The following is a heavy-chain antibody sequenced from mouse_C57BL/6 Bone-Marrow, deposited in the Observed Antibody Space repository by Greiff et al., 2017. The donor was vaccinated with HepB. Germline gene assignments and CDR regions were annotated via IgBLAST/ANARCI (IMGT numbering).Heavy chain of an antibody. V-gene: IGHV5-17*01. CDR3: AKANFYYAMDY. CDR1: GFTFSDYG. D-gene: IGHD4-1*01. CDR2: ISSGSSTI. J-gene: IGHJ4*01. Sequence: EVQLQESGGGLVKPGGSLKLSCAASGFTFSDYGMHWVRQAPEKGLEWVAYISSGSSTIYYADTVKGRFTISRDNAKNTLFLQMTSLRSEDTAMYYCAKANFYYAMDYWGQGTSVTVSS.